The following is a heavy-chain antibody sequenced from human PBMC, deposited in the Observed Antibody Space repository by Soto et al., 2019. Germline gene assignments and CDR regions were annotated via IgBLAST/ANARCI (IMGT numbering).Heavy chain of an antibody. D-gene: IGHD2-21*02. Sequence: EVHLVESGGGLVQPGGSLRLSCLASGFTLRGYWMSWVRQAPGKGLEWVANIKQDGSANNYLDSVKGRFTISRDNAEKAVYLEMSGLRVEDTAIYYCARGTYCGTDCHYHFDSWGQGTLVTVSS. V-gene: IGHV3-7*01. J-gene: IGHJ4*02. CDR3: ARGTYCGTDCHYHFDS. CDR2: IKQDGSAN. CDR1: GFTLRGYW.